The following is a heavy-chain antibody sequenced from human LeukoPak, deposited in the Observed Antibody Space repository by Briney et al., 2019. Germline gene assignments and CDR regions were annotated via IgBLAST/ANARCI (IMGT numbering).Heavy chain of an antibody. CDR1: GFTFDDYA. CDR2: ISWNSGSI. J-gene: IGHJ4*02. Sequence: QPGGSLRLSCAASGFTFDDYAMHWVRQAPGKGLEWVSGISWNSGSIGYADSVKGRFTISRDNAKNSLYLQMNSLRAEDTALYYCAKDIDGYSYGPTGYWGQGTLVTVSS. D-gene: IGHD5-18*01. V-gene: IGHV3-9*01. CDR3: AKDIDGYSYGPTGY.